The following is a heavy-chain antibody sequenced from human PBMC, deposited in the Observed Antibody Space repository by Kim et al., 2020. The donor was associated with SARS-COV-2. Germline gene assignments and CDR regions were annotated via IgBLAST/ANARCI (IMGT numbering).Heavy chain of an antibody. CDR1: GFMFSYFG. CDR2: ISFDGNNK. V-gene: IGHV3-33*01. Sequence: GGSLRLSCTASGFMFSYFGMHWVRQAPGKGLEWVAIISFDGNNKDYRDSVQGRFNISRDNSKSTLYLEMNSLRAEDTAVYYCARDGYTGIYPKYYFDQWGQGTLVTVSS. CDR3: ARDGYTGIYPKYYFDQ. D-gene: IGHD1-26*01. J-gene: IGHJ4*02.